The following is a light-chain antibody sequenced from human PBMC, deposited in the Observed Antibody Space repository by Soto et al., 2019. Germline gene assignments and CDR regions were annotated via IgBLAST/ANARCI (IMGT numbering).Light chain of an antibody. V-gene: IGLV1-51*01. CDR2: DND. CDR1: SSNIGNNY. J-gene: IGLJ2*01. CDR3: GTWDISLSVV. Sequence: QSALTQPPSVSAAPGQKVTISCSGSSSNIGNNYVYWYQQLPGTAPKLLIYDNDKRPSGIPDRFSGSKSGTSATLGIAGLQTGDEADYYCGTWDISLSVVFGGGTKLTV.